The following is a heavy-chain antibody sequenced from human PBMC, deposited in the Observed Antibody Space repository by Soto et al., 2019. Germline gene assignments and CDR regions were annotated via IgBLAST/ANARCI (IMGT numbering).Heavy chain of an antibody. CDR3: ARISGPLYYYGMDV. J-gene: IGHJ6*02. Sequence: PTLVNPTQPLTLTCTFSGFSLSTSGMCVSWIRQPPGKALEWLARIDWDDDKYYSTSLKTRLTISKDTSKNQVVLTMTNMDPVDTATYYCARISGPLYYYGMDVWGQGTTVTVSS. CDR2: IDWDDDK. CDR1: GFSLSTSGMC. V-gene: IGHV2-70*11. D-gene: IGHD6-25*01.